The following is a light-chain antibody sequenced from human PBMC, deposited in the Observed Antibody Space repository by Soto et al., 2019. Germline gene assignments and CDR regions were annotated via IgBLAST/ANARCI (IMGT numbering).Light chain of an antibody. J-gene: IGKJ2*01. Sequence: EIVMTQSPATLYVSPGERATLSCRASQSLRSTIAWYQQKPGQAPRLLIYGASTRATGIPARFSGSGSGTEVDLTVSSLTAEGVAVYYYQLYNNWPDMYTFGQGTQLQIK. CDR3: QLYNNWPDMYT. CDR2: GAS. CDR1: QSLRST. V-gene: IGKV3-15*01.